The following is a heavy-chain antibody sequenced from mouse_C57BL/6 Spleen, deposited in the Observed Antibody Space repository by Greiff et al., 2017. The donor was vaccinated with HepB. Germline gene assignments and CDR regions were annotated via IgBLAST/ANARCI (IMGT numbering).Heavy chain of an antibody. D-gene: IGHD1-3*01. CDR3: ARGYNAHDGFAF. J-gene: IGHJ3*01. Sequence: VQLQQSGPELVKPGTSVKLSCKASGYTFTNYDMHWMKQRPGQGLDWIGCIYPGNGASNYNQKFKGKATLTVDTSSSTAYMEFRSLTPEDSAVYFCARGYNAHDGFAFEGRGTGATVS. V-gene: IGHV1-85*01. CDR2: IYPGNGAS. CDR1: GYTFTNYD.